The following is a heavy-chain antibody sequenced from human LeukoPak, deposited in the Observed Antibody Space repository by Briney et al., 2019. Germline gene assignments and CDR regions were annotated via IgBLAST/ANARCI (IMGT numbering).Heavy chain of an antibody. D-gene: IGHD4-17*01. CDR2: INSDGSST. CDR3: ARADYGDFLSLYGMDV. V-gene: IGHV3-74*01. Sequence: GGSLSLSFAAPGLTFSSYWINWVRKAPGKGLFRVSRINSDGSSTSYADSVKGRFTISRDNAKNTLYLQMNSLRAEDTAVYYCARADYGDFLSLYGMDVWGQGTTVTVSS. J-gene: IGHJ6*02. CDR1: GLTFSSYW.